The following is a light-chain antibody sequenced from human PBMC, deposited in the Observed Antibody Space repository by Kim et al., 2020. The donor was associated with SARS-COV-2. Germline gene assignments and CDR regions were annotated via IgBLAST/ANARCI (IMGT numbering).Light chain of an antibody. CDR3: QVSDTSIDQV. CDR1: KIGSKS. CDR2: DDS. Sequence: VAPGETARITCGGNKIGSKSVHWYQQRPGQAPVLVIHDDSDRPSGIPERFSGSNFGDTATLTITRVEAGDEGDYYCQVSDTSIDQVFGGGTQLTVL. J-gene: IGLJ3*02. V-gene: IGLV3-21*02.